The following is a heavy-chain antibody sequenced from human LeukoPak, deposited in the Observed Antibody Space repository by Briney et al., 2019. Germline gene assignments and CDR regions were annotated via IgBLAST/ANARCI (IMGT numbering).Heavy chain of an antibody. Sequence: SETLSLTCTVSGGSVSRGSYYWSWIRQPPGKGLAWIGYIYYSGSTNYNPSLKSRVTISVDTSKNQFSLKLSSVTAADTAVYYCASYGVSSWYFDLWGRGTLVTVSS. J-gene: IGHJ2*01. V-gene: IGHV4-61*01. CDR2: IYYSGST. CDR3: ASYGVSSWYFDL. CDR1: GGSVSRGSYY. D-gene: IGHD4-17*01.